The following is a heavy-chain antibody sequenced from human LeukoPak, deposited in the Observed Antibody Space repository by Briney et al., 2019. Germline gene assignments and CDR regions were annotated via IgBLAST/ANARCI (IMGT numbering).Heavy chain of an antibody. CDR2: ISTTSTYT. CDR3: ARDWYCSSSICYTDRNWFDP. Sequence: GGSLKLSCAASGFTFSDYYMSYIRQAPGKGLEWVSYISTTSTYTDYADSVRGRFTISRDNAKNLLYLQMSSLGPEDTAVYYCARDWYCSSSICYTDRNWFDPWGQGTLVTVSS. J-gene: IGHJ5*02. D-gene: IGHD2-2*02. V-gene: IGHV3-11*05. CDR1: GFTFSDYY.